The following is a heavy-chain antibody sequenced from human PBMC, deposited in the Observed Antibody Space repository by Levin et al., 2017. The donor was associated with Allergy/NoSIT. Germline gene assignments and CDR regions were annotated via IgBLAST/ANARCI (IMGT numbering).Heavy chain of an antibody. D-gene: IGHD6-19*01. CDR2: IYHSGST. V-gene: IGHV4-4*02. CDR3: ARDSVAGHPRWFDP. CDR1: GGSISSRNW. Sequence: TTSETLSLTCAVSGGSISSRNWWSWVRQPPGKGLEWIGQIYHSGSTNYNPSLKSRVTISVDKSKNQFSLKLSSVTAADTAVYFCARDSVAGHPRWFDPWGQGTLVTVSS. J-gene: IGHJ5*02.